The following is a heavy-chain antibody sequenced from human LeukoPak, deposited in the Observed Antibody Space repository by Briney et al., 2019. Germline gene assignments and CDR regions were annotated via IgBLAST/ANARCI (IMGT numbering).Heavy chain of an antibody. D-gene: IGHD2-8*02. CDR2: KNHSGST. Sequence: LETLSLTCAVYGGGFSGYYWSWVRHPPRKGGGWGGGKNHSGSTNYNPSLKSRVTISVDTSKNQFSLKLSSVTAADTAVYYCARGKVVYATTSGWFDPWGQGTLVTVSS. CDR3: ARGKVVYATTSGWFDP. V-gene: IGHV4-34*01. J-gene: IGHJ5*02. CDR1: GGGFSGYY.